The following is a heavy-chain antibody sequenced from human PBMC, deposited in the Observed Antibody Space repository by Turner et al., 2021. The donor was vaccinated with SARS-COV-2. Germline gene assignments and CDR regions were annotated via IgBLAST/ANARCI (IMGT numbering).Heavy chain of an antibody. Sequence: QLQLQESGPGLVKPSETLSLTCTVSGGSISGSSYYWGWIRQPPGKGLEWSGNIYYSGSTYYNPSLKSRVTISVDTSKNQFSLKLSSVTAADTAVYYCARLMDTAMDYYGMDVWGQGTTVTVSS. V-gene: IGHV4-39*01. CDR1: GGSISGSSYY. CDR3: ARLMDTAMDYYGMDV. CDR2: IYYSGST. J-gene: IGHJ6*02. D-gene: IGHD5-18*01.